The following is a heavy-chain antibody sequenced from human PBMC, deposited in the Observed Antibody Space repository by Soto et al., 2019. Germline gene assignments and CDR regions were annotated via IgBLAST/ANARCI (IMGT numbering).Heavy chain of an antibody. V-gene: IGHV5-51*01. CDR3: ARHLQSCSGGSCYSEYAFDN. CDR2: IYPGDSDT. D-gene: IGHD2-15*01. Sequence: PGESLKISCKGSGYSFTSYWIGWVRQMPGKGLEWMGIIYPGDSDTRYSPSFQGQVTISADKSISTAYLQWSSLKASDTAMYYCARHLQSCSGGSCYSEYAFDNWGQGTMVTVSS. CDR1: GYSFTSYW. J-gene: IGHJ3*02.